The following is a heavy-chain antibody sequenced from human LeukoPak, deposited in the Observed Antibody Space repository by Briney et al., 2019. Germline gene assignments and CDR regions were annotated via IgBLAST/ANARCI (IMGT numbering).Heavy chain of an antibody. CDR2: IYYSGST. D-gene: IGHD3-10*02. Sequence: SETLSLTCTVSGGSISSYYWSWIRQPPGKGLEWIGYIYYSGSTNYNPSLESRVTISVDTSKNQFSLKLSSVTAADTAVYYCAVYDFRGDFDYWGQGTLVTVSS. J-gene: IGHJ4*02. V-gene: IGHV4-59*01. CDR3: AVYDFRGDFDY. CDR1: GGSISSYY.